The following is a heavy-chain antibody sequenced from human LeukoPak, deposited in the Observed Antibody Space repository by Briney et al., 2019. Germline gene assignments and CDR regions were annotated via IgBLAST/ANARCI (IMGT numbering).Heavy chain of an antibody. CDR2: ISGSGATT. CDR1: GFTFSSCA. D-gene: IGHD1-26*01. Sequence: GGSLRLSCAASGFTFSSCAMTWVRQAPGKGLEWVSSISGSGATTYYADSVKGQFTISRDNSNNTVYLQMNSLRAEDTAVYYCAKDQSRVGASDPFDYWGQGMQVGVSS. J-gene: IGHJ4*02. V-gene: IGHV3-23*01. CDR3: AKDQSRVGASDPFDY.